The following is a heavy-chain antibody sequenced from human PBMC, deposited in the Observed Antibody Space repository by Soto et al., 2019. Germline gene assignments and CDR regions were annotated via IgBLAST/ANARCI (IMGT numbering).Heavy chain of an antibody. Sequence: QLQLQESGPGLVKPSETLSLTCTVSGGSISSRGYYWGWIRQPPGKGLEWIGTMYYSGSNYYSPSVTNRVTISVATSKKQSSLKLSAVTAADTAVYYCATSNWFDPWGQGTLVTVSS. CDR2: MYYSGSN. J-gene: IGHJ5*02. V-gene: IGHV4-39*01. D-gene: IGHD2-2*01. CDR1: GGSISSRGYY. CDR3: ATSNWFDP.